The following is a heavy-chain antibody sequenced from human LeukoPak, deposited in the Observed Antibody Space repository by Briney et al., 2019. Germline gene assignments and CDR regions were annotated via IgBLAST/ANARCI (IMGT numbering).Heavy chain of an antibody. Sequence: PGGSLRLSCAASGFTFSTYGMHWVRQAPGKGLEWVAFVRYDGSDKYYVDSVKGRFTISRDNSRNTLYLQMNSLRAEDTAVYYCAKGAGYGDLGCFYYMDVWGKGTTVTVSS. J-gene: IGHJ6*03. CDR1: GFTFSTYG. V-gene: IGHV3-30*02. CDR3: AKGAGYGDLGCFYYMDV. D-gene: IGHD4-17*01. CDR2: VRYDGSDK.